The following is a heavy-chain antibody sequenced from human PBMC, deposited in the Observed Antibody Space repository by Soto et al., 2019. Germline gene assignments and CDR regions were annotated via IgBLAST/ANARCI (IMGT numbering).Heavy chain of an antibody. CDR3: ALVMSYYDRRKFTY. CDR2: IIPMYGST. CDR1: GCTFRSYA. V-gene: IGHV1-69*06. Sequence: QVPLGQSGAEVKKPGSSVKVSCKASGCTFRSYAISWVRKAPGQGLEWMGGIIPMYGSTDYAKKFQVSVTITAHKSTRTAYMEVSSLRSEDTAVYYWALVMSYYDRRKFTYWGQGTVATVSS. D-gene: IGHD3-22*01. J-gene: IGHJ4*02.